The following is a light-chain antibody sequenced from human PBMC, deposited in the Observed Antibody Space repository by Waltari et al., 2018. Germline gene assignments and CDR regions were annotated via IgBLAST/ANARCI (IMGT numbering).Light chain of an antibody. Sequence: SSELTQDPAVSVALAQPVRITSQGDILRTYYTTGYQQKPTQAPVVVIYGENNRPAGIPDRFSAATSGNTASLIITGAQPEDEGDYHCNARDRKLNHEIFGGGTKLTVL. J-gene: IGLJ2*01. CDR3: NARDRKLNHEI. CDR1: ILRTYY. V-gene: IGLV3-19*01. CDR2: GEN.